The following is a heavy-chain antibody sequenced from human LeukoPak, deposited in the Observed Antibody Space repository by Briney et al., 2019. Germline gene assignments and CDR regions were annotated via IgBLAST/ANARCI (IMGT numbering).Heavy chain of an antibody. CDR1: GGSFSGYY. J-gene: IGHJ6*04. CDR2: IYYSGST. CDR3: ARDHFGMDV. Sequence: PSETLSLTCAVYGGSFSGYYWSWIRQPPGKGLEWIGYIYYSGSTYYNPSLKSRVTISVDTSKNQFSLKLSSVTAADTAVYYCARDHFGMDVWGKGTTVTVSS. V-gene: IGHV4-30-4*08.